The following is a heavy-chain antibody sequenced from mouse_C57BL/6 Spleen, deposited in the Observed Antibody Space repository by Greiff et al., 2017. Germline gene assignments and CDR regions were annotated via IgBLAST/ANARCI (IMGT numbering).Heavy chain of an antibody. CDR2: INPSNGGT. D-gene: IGHD2-1*01. Sequence: QVQLQQPGTELVKPGASVKLSCKASGYTFTSYWMHWVKQRPGQGLEWIGNINPSNGGTNYNEKFKSKATLTVDKSSSTAYMQLSSLTSEDSAVDYCAREDGNYWYFDVWGTGTTVTVSS. J-gene: IGHJ1*03. CDR1: GYTFTSYW. V-gene: IGHV1-53*01. CDR3: AREDGNYWYFDV.